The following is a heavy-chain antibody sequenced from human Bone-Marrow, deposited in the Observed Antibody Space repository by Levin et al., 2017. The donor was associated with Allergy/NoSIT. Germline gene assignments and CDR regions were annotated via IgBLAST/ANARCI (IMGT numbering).Heavy chain of an antibody. J-gene: IGHJ6*03. CDR2: ISDNGNSI. CDR1: GFTFSSYA. V-gene: IGHV3-64*02. Sequence: GGSLRLSCAASGFTFSSYAMSWVRQAPGKGLEYVAAISDNGNSIYYIDSVRGRFTISRDNSKNTLYLQMGSLRAEDMGVYYCARSYKSYEDYMDVWGKGTTVTVSS. D-gene: IGHD5-12*01. CDR3: ARSYKSYEDYMDV.